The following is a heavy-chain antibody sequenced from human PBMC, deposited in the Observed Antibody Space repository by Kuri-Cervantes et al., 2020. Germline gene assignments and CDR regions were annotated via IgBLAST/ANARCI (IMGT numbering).Heavy chain of an antibody. Sequence: SLKISCSASGFTFNDYSMHWVLQDPGKGLEWVSGINRNSGCIGYAKSVKGRFILSRDNAKNSLYLLMRRLRAEDTALYYRAKDRRHTLFGVTQPFMDVWGKGTTVTVSS. CDR3: AKDRRHTLFGVTQPFMDV. J-gene: IGHJ6*03. V-gene: IGHV3-9*01. D-gene: IGHD3-3*01. CDR2: INRNSGCI. CDR1: GFTFNDYS.